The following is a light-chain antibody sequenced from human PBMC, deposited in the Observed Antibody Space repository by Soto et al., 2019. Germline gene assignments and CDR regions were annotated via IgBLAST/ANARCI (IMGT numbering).Light chain of an antibody. CDR3: QQRSSWPLLWT. J-gene: IGKJ4*01. Sequence: EIVLTQSPATLSLSPGERATLSCRASQSVSSSLAWYQQKPGQAPRLLIDDASNRATGIPARFSGSGSGTDFTLTISSLEPEDFAVYYCQQRSSWPLLWTFGGGTKVEIK. V-gene: IGKV3-11*01. CDR1: QSVSSS. CDR2: DAS.